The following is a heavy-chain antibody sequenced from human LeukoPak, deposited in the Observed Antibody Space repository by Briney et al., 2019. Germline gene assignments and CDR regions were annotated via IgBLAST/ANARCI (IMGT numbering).Heavy chain of an antibody. D-gene: IGHD2-15*01. CDR3: ARQVDIVVHWFDP. CDR2: IYYSGST. CDR1: GGSLSSSSYY. J-gene: IGHJ5*02. V-gene: IGHV4-39*01. Sequence: SETLSLTCTVSGGSLSSSSYYWGWLRQPPGTGLEWLGSIYYSGSTYYNPSLKSRVTISVNTSKNQFSLKLSSVTAADTAVYYCARQVDIVVHWFDPWGQGTLVTVSS.